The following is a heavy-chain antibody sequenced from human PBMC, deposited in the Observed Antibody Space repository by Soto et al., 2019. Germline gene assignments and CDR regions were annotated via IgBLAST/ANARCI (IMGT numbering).Heavy chain of an antibody. J-gene: IGHJ4*02. D-gene: IGHD5-18*01. Sequence: ESGGGVVQPGRSLRLSCAASGFAFSSYGMHWVRQAPGTGLEWVAVISYDGSLQHYADSVKGRFTISRDNSKNMVLLQMSSLRAEVTAVYYCVSDRGYGHASVPYSWGQGTLVSVSS. CDR2: ISYDGSLQ. V-gene: IGHV3-30*03. CDR3: VSDRGYGHASVPYS. CDR1: GFAFSSYG.